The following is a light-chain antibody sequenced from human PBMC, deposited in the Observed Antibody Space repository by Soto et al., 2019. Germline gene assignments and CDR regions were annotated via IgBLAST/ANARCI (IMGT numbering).Light chain of an antibody. CDR3: AAWDDSLSGVL. V-gene: IGLV1-47*01. CDR1: SSNIGSNY. Sequence: QSVLTQPPSASGTPGQRVTISCSGSSSNIGSNYVYWYQQLPGTAPKLLTYSNDQRPSGVPDRFSGSKSGTSASLAISGLRSEDEADYSCAAWDDSLSGVLFGGGTKLTVL. CDR2: SND. J-gene: IGLJ2*01.